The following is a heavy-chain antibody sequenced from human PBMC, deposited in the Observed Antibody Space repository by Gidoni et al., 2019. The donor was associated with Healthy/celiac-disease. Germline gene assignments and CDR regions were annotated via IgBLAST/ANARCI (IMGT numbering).Heavy chain of an antibody. Sequence: QVQLVQSGAEVKKPGAAVKVSCKASGYTFTSYGISWVRQAPGQGLEWMGWISAYNGTTNYAQKLQGRVTMTTDTSTSTAYMELRSLRSDDTAVYYCARFGLRYFDWLLYGGANFDYWGQGTLVTVSS. CDR2: ISAYNGTT. CDR1: GYTFTSYG. CDR3: ARFGLRYFDWLLYGGANFDY. V-gene: IGHV1-18*04. D-gene: IGHD3-9*01. J-gene: IGHJ4*02.